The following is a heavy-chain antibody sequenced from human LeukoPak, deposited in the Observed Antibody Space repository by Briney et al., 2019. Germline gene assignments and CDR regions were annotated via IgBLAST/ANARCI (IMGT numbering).Heavy chain of an antibody. CDR1: GFTFSSYA. Sequence: PGGSLRLSCAASGFTFSSYAMSWVRQAPGKVLEWVSAISGSGGSTYYADSVKGRFTISRDNSKNTLYLQMDSLRAEDTAVYYCAKAHMVRGVKHDSSGYHGYDYWGQGTLVTVSS. CDR2: ISGSGGST. D-gene: IGHD3-10*01. V-gene: IGHV3-23*01. CDR3: AKAHMVRGVKHDSSGYHGYDY. J-gene: IGHJ4*02.